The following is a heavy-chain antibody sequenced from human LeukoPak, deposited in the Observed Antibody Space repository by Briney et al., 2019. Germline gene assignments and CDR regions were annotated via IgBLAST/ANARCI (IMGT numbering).Heavy chain of an antibody. D-gene: IGHD2-8*01. V-gene: IGHV3-21*01. CDR3: ARVWEGYCTNGVCYTFDY. CDR2: ISSSSSYI. Sequence: GGSLRLSCAASGFTFSSYSMNWVRQAPGKGLEWVSSISSSSSYIYYADSVKGRFTISRDNAKNSLYLQMNSLRAEDTAVYYCARVWEGYCTNGVCYTFDYWGQGSTVTVSS. CDR1: GFTFSSYS. J-gene: IGHJ4*03.